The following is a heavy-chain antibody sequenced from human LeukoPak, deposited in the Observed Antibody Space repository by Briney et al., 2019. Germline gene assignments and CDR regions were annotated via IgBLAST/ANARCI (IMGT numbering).Heavy chain of an antibody. Sequence: GGSLRLSCAVSGVTVSTNYMSWVRQAPGKGLEWVSVIYSGGSTYYADSVKGRFTISRDNSKNTLYLQMNSLRAEDTAVYYCAKAAAGLDYWGQGTLVTVSS. CDR1: GVTVSTNY. D-gene: IGHD6-13*01. J-gene: IGHJ4*02. V-gene: IGHV3-53*01. CDR3: AKAAAGLDY. CDR2: IYSGGST.